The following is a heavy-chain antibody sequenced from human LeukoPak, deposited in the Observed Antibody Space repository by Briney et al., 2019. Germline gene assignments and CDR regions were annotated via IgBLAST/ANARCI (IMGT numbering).Heavy chain of an antibody. J-gene: IGHJ4*02. CDR3: ARDLAYSRLDY. V-gene: IGHV3-7*01. CDR1: GFSFGSAW. D-gene: IGHD5-18*01. CDR2: INPDGSEK. Sequence: GGSLRLSCAASGFSFGSAWMDWVRQAPGKGLEWVASINPDGSEKYSVDSVEGRFTISRDNAKNLPYLQVNSLRVEDTAFDYCARDLAYSRLDYWGQGMLVTVSS.